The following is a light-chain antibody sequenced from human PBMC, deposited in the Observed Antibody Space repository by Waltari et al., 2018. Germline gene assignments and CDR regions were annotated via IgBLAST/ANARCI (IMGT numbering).Light chain of an antibody. CDR1: QDIKKC. V-gene: IGKV1-33*01. CDR3: QQCENLPLT. J-gene: IGKJ4*01. Sequence: DIQMTQSPSSLSASLGGRVTITCQASQDIKKCLNWYQQTPGKAPKLLIYDASSLQTGVPSRFSGSGFGTDFTFTISSLQPEDFATYYCQQCENLPLTFGGGTKVGIK. CDR2: DAS.